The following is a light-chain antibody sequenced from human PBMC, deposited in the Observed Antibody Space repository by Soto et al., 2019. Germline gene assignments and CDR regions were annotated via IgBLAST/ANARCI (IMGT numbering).Light chain of an antibody. V-gene: IGLV1-51*01. CDR2: DNN. CDR1: TSTIGSNY. Sequence: QSVLTQPPSVSAAPGQTATISCSGSTSTIGSNYVSWYQQLPGAAPKLLIYDNNKRPSGIPDRFSGSKSGTSATLGITGLQTGDEADYFCGTWDRSLNGPYVFGPGTKVTVL. J-gene: IGLJ1*01. CDR3: GTWDRSLNGPYV.